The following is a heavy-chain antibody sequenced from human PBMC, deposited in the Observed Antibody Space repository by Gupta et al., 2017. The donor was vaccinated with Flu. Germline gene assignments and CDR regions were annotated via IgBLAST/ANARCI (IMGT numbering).Heavy chain of an antibody. CDR3: ARVIVAARRGDYFDL. D-gene: IGHD6-6*01. Sequence: QVQLQQWGAGLLKPSETLSLICAVYGGSFSGYYWTWIRQPPGKGLEWIGEIDQSGYTNYNPSLKSRVTMSIDTSNNQFSLNLSSVTAADTAVYYCARVIVAARRGDYFDLWGPGTLVTVSS. CDR2: IDQSGYT. V-gene: IGHV4-34*01. CDR1: GGSFSGYY. J-gene: IGHJ4*02.